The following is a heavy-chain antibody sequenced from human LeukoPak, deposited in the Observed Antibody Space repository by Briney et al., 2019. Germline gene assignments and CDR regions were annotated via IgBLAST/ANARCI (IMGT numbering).Heavy chain of an antibody. J-gene: IGHJ4*02. Sequence: PGRSLRLSCAASGFNFSNYTMNWVRQAPGKGLEWVSSISSSSSYIHYADSVKGRFSISRDNAKNSLYLQMNSLRAEDTAVYYCARDRNYDGSVYYEDDYFDYWGQGTLVTVSS. CDR2: ISSSSSYI. V-gene: IGHV3-21*01. CDR3: ARDRNYDGSVYYEDDYFDY. CDR1: GFNFSNYT. D-gene: IGHD3-22*01.